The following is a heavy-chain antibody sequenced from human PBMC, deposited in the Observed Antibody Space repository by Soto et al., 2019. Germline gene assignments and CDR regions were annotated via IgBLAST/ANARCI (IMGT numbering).Heavy chain of an antibody. V-gene: IGHV3-30*03. J-gene: IGHJ4*02. CDR3: ARDSGWPILNFDN. CDR2: SSYDGRET. CDR1: DFDFSSYG. D-gene: IGHD3-10*01. Sequence: GGSLRLSCAASDFDFSSYGIHWVRQAPGKGLEWVAASSYDGRETFYADSAKGRFTVSKEMSKNTAFLQMSALRHEDTAVYFCARDSGWPILNFDNWGQGTPVTVSS.